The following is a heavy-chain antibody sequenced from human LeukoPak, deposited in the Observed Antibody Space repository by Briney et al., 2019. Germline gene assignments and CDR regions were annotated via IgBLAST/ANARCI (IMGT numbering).Heavy chain of an antibody. CDR3: ARYSGTYPYYLDY. CDR2: FYSGGST. CDR1: GFTVSSNY. Sequence: GGSLRLSCAASGFTVSSNYMTWVRQVPGKGLEWVSVFYSGGSTYYADSVKGRFTISRDKSKNTLYLQMNSLRAEDTAVYYCARYSGTYPYYLDYWGQGTLVTVSS. D-gene: IGHD1-26*01. V-gene: IGHV3-53*01. J-gene: IGHJ4*02.